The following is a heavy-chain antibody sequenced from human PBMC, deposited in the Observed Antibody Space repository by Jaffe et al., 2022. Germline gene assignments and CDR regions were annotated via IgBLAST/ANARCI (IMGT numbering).Heavy chain of an antibody. V-gene: IGHV3-23*01. D-gene: IGHD4-17*01. CDR1: GFTFSSYA. CDR3: AKDLGTTVTTLYPKPTLFDY. J-gene: IGHJ4*02. CDR2: ISGSGGST. Sequence: EVQLLESGGGLVQPGGSLRLSCAASGFTFSSYAMSWVRQAPGKGLEWVSAISGSGGSTYYADSVKGRFTISRDNSKNTLYLQMNSLRAEDTAVYYCAKDLGTTVTTLYPKPTLFDYWGQGTLVTVSS.